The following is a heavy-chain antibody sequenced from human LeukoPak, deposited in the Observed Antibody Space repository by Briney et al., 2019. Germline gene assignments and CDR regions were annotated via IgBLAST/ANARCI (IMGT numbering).Heavy chain of an antibody. CDR1: GGSVSSGSYY. CDR3: ARAPPVVDPDYFDY. V-gene: IGHV4-61*01. D-gene: IGHD2-15*01. CDR2: IYYSGST. J-gene: IGHJ4*02. Sequence: SETLSLTCTVSGGSVSSGSYYWSWIRQPPGKGLEWIGYIYYSGSTNYNPSLKSRVTISVDTSKNQFSLKLSSVTAADTAVYYCARAPPVVDPDYFDYWGQGTLVTVSS.